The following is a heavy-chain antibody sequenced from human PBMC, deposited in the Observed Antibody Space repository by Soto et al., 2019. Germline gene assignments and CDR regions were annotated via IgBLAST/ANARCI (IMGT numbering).Heavy chain of an antibody. D-gene: IGHD2-15*01. J-gene: IGHJ6*02. CDR3: ARGVDAVVDV. CDR1: GYPFTTYD. CDR2: MSPNSGAT. Sequence: QVQLVQSGAEVTKPGASVKVSCRASGYPFTTYDINWVRQAPGQGLEWIGWMSPNSGATGYAQKFQGRGTMTRDTSIRTAYMELSNLRSEDTAIYYCARGVDAVVDVWGQGTTVTVS. V-gene: IGHV1-8*01.